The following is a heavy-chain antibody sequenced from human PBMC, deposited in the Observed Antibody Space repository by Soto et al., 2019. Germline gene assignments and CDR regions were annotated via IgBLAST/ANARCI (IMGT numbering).Heavy chain of an antibody. CDR3: VRDNYGFDY. D-gene: IGHD3-16*01. CDR1: GFTFSNYW. Sequence: EVQLVESGGGLVQPGESLRLSCAASGFTFSNYWMDWVRQGPEAGLVWVARIDQDGSGTSYADSVKGRFTISRDNAKNTVYLQMNSLRAEDTATYYCVRDNYGFDYWGRGTLVTVSS. J-gene: IGHJ4*02. V-gene: IGHV3-74*01. CDR2: IDQDGSGT.